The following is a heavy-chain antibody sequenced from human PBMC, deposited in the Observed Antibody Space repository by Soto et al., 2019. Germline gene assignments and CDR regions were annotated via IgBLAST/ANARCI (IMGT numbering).Heavy chain of an antibody. CDR1: GFTFSSYA. J-gene: IGHJ4*02. CDR2: ISYDGSNK. CDR3: ASLDYGDDLDY. D-gene: IGHD4-17*01. V-gene: IGHV3-30-3*01. Sequence: QVQLVESGGGVVQPGRSLRLSCAASGFTFSSYAMHWVRQAPGKGLEWVAVISYDGSNKYYADSVKGRFTISRDNSKNPRYLQMNSVRAEDTAGYYCASLDYGDDLDYWGQGTLVTV.